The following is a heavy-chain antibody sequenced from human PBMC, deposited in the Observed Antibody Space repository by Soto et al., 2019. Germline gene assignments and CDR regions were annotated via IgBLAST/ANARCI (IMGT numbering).Heavy chain of an antibody. CDR2: ISYDGSNR. J-gene: IGHJ4*02. Sequence: QVQLVESGGGVVQPGRSLRLSCAASGFPFTTYGMHWVREAPGKGLEWVAVISYDGSNRYYVDSVKGRFTISRDNSKNTLYVQMNDLRPKDTPLYYCVGGQYYSDYRGQGTLVTVSS. CDR1: GFPFTTYG. D-gene: IGHD3-10*01. CDR3: VGGQYYSDY. V-gene: IGHV3-30*03.